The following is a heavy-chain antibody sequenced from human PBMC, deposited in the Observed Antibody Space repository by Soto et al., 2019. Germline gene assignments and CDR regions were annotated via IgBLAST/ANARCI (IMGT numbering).Heavy chain of an antibody. CDR3: AREGYYDILTGYSYFDY. Sequence: SETLSLTCAVSGGPISSSNWWSWVRQPPGKGLEWIGEIYHSGSTNYNPSLKSRVTISVDKSKNQFSLKLSSVTAADTAVYYCAREGYYDILTGYSYFDYWGQGTLVTVSS. V-gene: IGHV4-4*02. J-gene: IGHJ4*02. CDR2: IYHSGST. D-gene: IGHD3-9*01. CDR1: GGPISSSNW.